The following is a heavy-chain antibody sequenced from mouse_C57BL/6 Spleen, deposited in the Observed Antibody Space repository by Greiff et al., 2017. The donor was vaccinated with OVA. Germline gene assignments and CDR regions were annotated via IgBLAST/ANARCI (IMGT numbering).Heavy chain of an antibody. CDR1: GYTFTEYT. CDR2: FYPGSGSI. D-gene: IGHD2-1*01. V-gene: IGHV1-62-2*01. CDR3: ARHEEEIYYGNRAWFAY. Sequence: VKLQESGAELVKPGASVKLSCKASGYTFTEYTIHWVKQRSGQGLEWIGWFYPGSGSIKYNEKFKDKATLTADKSSSTVYMELSRLTSEDSAVYFCARHEEEIYYGNRAWFAYWGQGTLVTVSA. J-gene: IGHJ3*01.